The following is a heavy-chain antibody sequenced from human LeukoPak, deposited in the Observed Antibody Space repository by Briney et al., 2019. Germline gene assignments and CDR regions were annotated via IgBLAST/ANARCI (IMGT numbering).Heavy chain of an antibody. Sequence: ASVKVSCKVSGYTLTELSMHWVRQAPGKGLERMGGFDPEDGETIYAQKFQGRVTMTEDTSTDTAYMELSSLRSEDTAVYYCATEVFRARQYDILTGYFGFYDAFDIWGQGTMVTVSS. J-gene: IGHJ3*02. CDR3: ATEVFRARQYDILTGYFGFYDAFDI. V-gene: IGHV1-24*01. CDR2: FDPEDGET. D-gene: IGHD3-9*01. CDR1: GYTLTELS.